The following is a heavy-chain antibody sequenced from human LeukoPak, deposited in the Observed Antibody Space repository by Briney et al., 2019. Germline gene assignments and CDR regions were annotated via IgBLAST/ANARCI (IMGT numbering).Heavy chain of an antibody. D-gene: IGHD3-22*01. V-gene: IGHV3-73*01. CDR3: AKDHDEIVVVITIYAGFDY. Sequence: GGSLRLSCAASGFTFSGSAMHWVRQASGKGLEWVGRIRSKANSYATAYAASVKGRFTISRDDSKNTAYLQMNSLKTEDTAVYYCAKDHDEIVVVITIYAGFDYWGQGTLVTVSS. CDR2: IRSKANSYAT. CDR1: GFTFSGSA. J-gene: IGHJ4*02.